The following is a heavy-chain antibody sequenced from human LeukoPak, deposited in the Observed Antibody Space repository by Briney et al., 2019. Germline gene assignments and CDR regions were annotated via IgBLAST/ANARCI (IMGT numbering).Heavy chain of an antibody. Sequence: PGGSLRLSCVVSGFTSSSYAMHWVRQAPGTGLEWVAVIPYDGKNNHYADSVKGRFTISRDNSKNTVYLQMNSLRAEDTAVYFCARLRGHDYVWGSYAYWGQGTLVAVSS. CDR2: IPYDGKNN. CDR3: ARLRGHDYVWGSYAY. J-gene: IGHJ4*02. V-gene: IGHV3-30*04. D-gene: IGHD3-16*01. CDR1: GFTSSSYA.